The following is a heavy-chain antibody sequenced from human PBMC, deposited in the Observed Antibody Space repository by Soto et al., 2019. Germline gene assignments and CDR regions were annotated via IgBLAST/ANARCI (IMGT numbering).Heavy chain of an antibody. J-gene: IGHJ5*02. D-gene: IGHD3-22*01. CDR2: INSDGSST. CDR3: ARDSGSSLNWFEP. Sequence: PRLSCAASGFTFISYWMHWVRQAPGNVLVWVSRINSDGSSTSYADSVKGRFTISRDNAKNTLYLQMNSLRAEDTAVYYCARDSGSSLNWFEPLGQGTLVIVSS. V-gene: IGHV3-74*01. CDR1: GFTFISYW.